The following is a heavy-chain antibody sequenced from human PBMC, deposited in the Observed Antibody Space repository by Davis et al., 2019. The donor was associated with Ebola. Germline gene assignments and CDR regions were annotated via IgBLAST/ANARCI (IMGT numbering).Heavy chain of an antibody. D-gene: IGHD2-2*01. V-gene: IGHV3-11*01. CDR3: AKASILRYFDY. CDR1: GFTFSDYY. Sequence: GESLKISCAASGFTFSDYYMSWIRQAPGKGLEWVSYISSSGSTIYYADSVKGRFTISRDNAKNSLYLQMNSLRAEDTALYYCAKASILRYFDYWGQGTLVTVSS. CDR2: ISSSGSTI. J-gene: IGHJ4*02.